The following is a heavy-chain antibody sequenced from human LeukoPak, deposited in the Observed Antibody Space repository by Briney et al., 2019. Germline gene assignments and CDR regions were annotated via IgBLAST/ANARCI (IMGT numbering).Heavy chain of an antibody. Sequence: GGPLRLSCAASGFTFSSYSMNWVRHAPGKGLEWVSSISSSSSYIYYADSVKGRFTISRDNAKNSLYLQMNSLRAEDTAVYYCARAYCSGGSCPSHFDYWGQGTLVTVSS. CDR1: GFTFSSYS. D-gene: IGHD2-15*01. V-gene: IGHV3-21*01. J-gene: IGHJ4*02. CDR2: ISSSSSYI. CDR3: ARAYCSGGSCPSHFDY.